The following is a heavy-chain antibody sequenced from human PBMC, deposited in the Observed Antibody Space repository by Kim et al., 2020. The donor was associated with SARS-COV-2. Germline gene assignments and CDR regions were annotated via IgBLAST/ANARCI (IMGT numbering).Heavy chain of an antibody. CDR3: ARGPPIGGGDCYSH. J-gene: IGHJ4*02. V-gene: IGHV4-30-4*01. Sequence: SETLSLTCTVSGGSISSGDYYWSWIRQPPGKGLEWIGYIYYTGSSHYNPSLNSRVTISIDTSKNQFSLKVTSVTAADTAMYYCARGPPIGGGDCYSHWGQGTLVTVSS. CDR2: IYYTGSS. D-gene: IGHD2-21*02. CDR1: GGSISSGDYY.